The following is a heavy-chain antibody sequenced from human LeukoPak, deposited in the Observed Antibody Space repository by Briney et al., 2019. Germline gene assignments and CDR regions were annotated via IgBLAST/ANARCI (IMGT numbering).Heavy chain of an antibody. J-gene: IGHJ4*02. D-gene: IGHD6-19*01. CDR2: ISAYNGNT. V-gene: IGHV1-18*01. CDR3: ARGRIAVPGPSDY. CDR1: GYTFTSYG. Sequence: ASVKVSCKASGYTFTSYGISWVRQAPGQGLEWMGWISAYNGNTNYAQKLQGRVTMTEDTSTDTAYMELSSLRSEDTAVYYCARGRIAVPGPSDYWGQGTLVTVSS.